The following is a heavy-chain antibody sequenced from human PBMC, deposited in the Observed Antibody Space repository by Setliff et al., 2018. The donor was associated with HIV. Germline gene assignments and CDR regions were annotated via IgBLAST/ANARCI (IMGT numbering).Heavy chain of an antibody. V-gene: IGHV1-18*01. CDR1: DYTFTNYG. D-gene: IGHD1-26*01. J-gene: IGHJ4*02. CDR2: TSNYNGNT. CDR3: ASPTSDLYSGSPE. Sequence: ASVKVSCKTSDYTFTNYGIYWVRQAPGQGLEWMGWTSNYNGNTNYAQKFHGRVTVTTDTSTRTAYMEMRGLTYDDTAVYYCASPTSDLYSGSPEWGQGTLVTVS.